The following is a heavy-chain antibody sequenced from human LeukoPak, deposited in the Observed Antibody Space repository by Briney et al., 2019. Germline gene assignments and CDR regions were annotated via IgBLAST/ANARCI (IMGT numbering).Heavy chain of an antibody. CDR2: ISFDGSDK. J-gene: IGHJ4*02. CDR1: GFTFSNYG. CDR3: AKDLREYSSVGGLIDY. D-gene: IGHD5-18*01. Sequence: GRSLRLSCAASGFTFSNYGMHWVRQAPGKGLDWVAVISFDGSDKRYPDSVKGRFSISRDNSKNTRDLQMNSLRVEDTGVYYCAKDLREYSSVGGLIDYWGQGILVTVSS. V-gene: IGHV3-30*18.